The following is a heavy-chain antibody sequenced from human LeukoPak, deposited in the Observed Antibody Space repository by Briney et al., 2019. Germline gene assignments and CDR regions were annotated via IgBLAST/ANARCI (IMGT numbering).Heavy chain of an antibody. Sequence: PGGSLRLSCVASGSTFSNYGMHWVRQSPGKGLDWVAFIGSDGTKRYSADSVKGRFTISRDNSRNTLYLQMNSLKTEDTAVYYCAKGQHIVTTISQEGFEYWGQGTLVTVST. CDR3: AKGQHIVTTISQEGFEY. D-gene: IGHD5-12*01. J-gene: IGHJ4*02. CDR2: IGSDGTKR. V-gene: IGHV3-30*02. CDR1: GSTFSNYG.